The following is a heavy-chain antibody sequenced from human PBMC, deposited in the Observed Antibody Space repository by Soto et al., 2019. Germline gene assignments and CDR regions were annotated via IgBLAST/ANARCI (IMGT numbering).Heavy chain of an antibody. CDR3: ARWGDSSSWFINYYYYGMDV. V-gene: IGHV3-7*01. J-gene: IGHJ6*02. CDR1: GFTFSSYW. Sequence: GGSLRLSCAASGFTFSSYWMSWVRQAPGKGLEWVANIKQDGSEKYYVDSVKGRFTISRDNAKNSLYLQMNSLRAEDTAVYYCARWGDSSSWFINYYYYGMDVWGRGTTVTVSS. D-gene: IGHD6-13*01. CDR2: IKQDGSEK.